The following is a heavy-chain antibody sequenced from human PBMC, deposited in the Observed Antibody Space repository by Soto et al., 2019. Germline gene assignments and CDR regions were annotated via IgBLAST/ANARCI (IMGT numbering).Heavy chain of an antibody. Sequence: QPGGSLRLACAASGFRFSDHWMHWVRQDPGKGLVWVSRINNDGGDAVYADSVRGRSTISRDNAESTLYLQMTSLRVEDTAVYYCARGFRGPDYWSQGTLVTVSS. D-gene: IGHD2-21*01. CDR2: INNDGGDA. CDR1: GFRFSDHW. V-gene: IGHV3-74*01. CDR3: ARGFRGPDY. J-gene: IGHJ4*02.